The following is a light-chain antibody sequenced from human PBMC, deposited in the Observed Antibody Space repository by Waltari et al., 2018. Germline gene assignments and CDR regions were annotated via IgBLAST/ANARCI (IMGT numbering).Light chain of an antibody. CDR2: DVT. J-gene: IGLJ2*01. CDR3: SSWTDSDALKLL. CDR1: SIDSNY. Sequence: QSALTQPASVSGSPGPSTTISCTGTSIDSNYVSWYQQHPGKAPQVMIYDVTDRPSGVSNRFSGSKSGNTASLTISGLQAEDEADYYCSSWTDSDALKLLFGGGTKLTVL. V-gene: IGLV2-14*03.